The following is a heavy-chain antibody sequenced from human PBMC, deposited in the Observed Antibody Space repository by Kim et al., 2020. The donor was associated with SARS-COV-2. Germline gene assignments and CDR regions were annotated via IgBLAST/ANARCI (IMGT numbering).Heavy chain of an antibody. CDR2: IIPIFGTA. CDR3: ARDQTSRYYDSSGYYYPNFDY. CDR1: GGTFSSYA. V-gene: IGHV1-69*13. D-gene: IGHD3-22*01. J-gene: IGHJ4*02. Sequence: SVKVSCKASGGTFSSYAISWVRQAPGQGLEWMGGIIPIFGTANYAQKFQGRVTITADESTSTAYMELSSLRSEDTAVYYCARDQTSRYYDSSGYYYPNFDYWGQGTLVTVSS.